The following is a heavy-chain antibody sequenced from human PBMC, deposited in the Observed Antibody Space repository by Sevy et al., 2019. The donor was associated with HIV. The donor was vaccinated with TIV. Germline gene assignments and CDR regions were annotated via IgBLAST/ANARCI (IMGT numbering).Heavy chain of an antibody. V-gene: IGHV3-21*01. J-gene: IGHJ6*02. CDR3: ARGEVNYDSLIPIRTEGGYYYGMDV. CDR2: ISSSSNYI. Sequence: GGSLRLSCAASGFTFSSFGMNWVRQAPGKGLEWVSSISSSSNYIYYADSVKGRFTISRDNAKNSLYLQMNSLRAEDTAVYYCARGEVNYDSLIPIRTEGGYYYGMDVWGQGTTVTVSS. CDR1: GFTFSSFG. D-gene: IGHD3-3*01.